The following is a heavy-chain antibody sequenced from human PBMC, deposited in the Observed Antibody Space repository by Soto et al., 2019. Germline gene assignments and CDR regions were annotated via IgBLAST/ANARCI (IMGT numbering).Heavy chain of an antibody. CDR3: ATDRSGYDYDWFDP. Sequence: ASVKVSCKVSGYTLTELSMHWVRQAPGKGLEWMGGFDPEDGETIYAQKFQGRVTMTEDTSTDTAYMELSSLRSEDTAVYYCATDRSGYDYDWFDPWGQGTLVTVSS. V-gene: IGHV1-24*01. CDR2: FDPEDGET. J-gene: IGHJ5*02. D-gene: IGHD5-12*01. CDR1: GYTLTELS.